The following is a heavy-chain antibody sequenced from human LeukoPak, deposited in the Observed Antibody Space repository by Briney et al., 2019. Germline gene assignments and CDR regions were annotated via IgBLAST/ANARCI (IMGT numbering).Heavy chain of an antibody. CDR2: IYTSGST. CDR3: ARDRALRFSEWLSHDAFDI. CDR1: GGSISSYY. V-gene: IGHV4-4*08. D-gene: IGHD3-3*01. Sequence: SETLSLTCTVSGGSISSYYWSWIRQPPGKGLEWIGYIYTSGSTNYNPSLKSRVTISVDTSKNQFSLKLSSVTAADTAVYYCARDRALRFSEWLSHDAFDIWGQGTMVTVSS. J-gene: IGHJ3*02.